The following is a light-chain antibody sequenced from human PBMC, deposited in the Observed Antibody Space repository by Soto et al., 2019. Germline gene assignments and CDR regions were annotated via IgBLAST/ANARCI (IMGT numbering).Light chain of an antibody. Sequence: DIVMTQSPDSLAVSLGERATINCKSSQSVIHTSNNKSYLAWYQQKAGQPPELLLYWASARESGVPDRFIGSGSGTDFTLTISSLQAEDMAVYYCQQYYSTPRTFGQGTKGDIK. CDR1: QSVIHTSNNKSY. CDR3: QQYYSTPRT. CDR2: WAS. J-gene: IGKJ2*01. V-gene: IGKV4-1*01.